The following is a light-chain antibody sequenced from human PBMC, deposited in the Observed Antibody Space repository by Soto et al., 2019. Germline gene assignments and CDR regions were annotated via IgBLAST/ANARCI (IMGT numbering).Light chain of an antibody. CDR3: TSYTSASTLV. CDR2: EAA. CDR1: SDDIGANNY. Sequence: QSALTHPASVSGSPGQSITISCTGTSDDIGANNYVSWYQHHPGKAPKILIYEAANRPSGISHRFSGSKSGNTASLTISGLQAEDEADYFCTSYTSASTLVFGGGTKRTVL. J-gene: IGLJ2*01. V-gene: IGLV2-14*01.